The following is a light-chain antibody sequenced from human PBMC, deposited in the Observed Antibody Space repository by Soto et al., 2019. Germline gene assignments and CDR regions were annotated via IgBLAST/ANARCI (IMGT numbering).Light chain of an antibody. V-gene: IGLV2-14*01. CDR2: EVS. J-gene: IGLJ7*01. Sequence: QSALTQPASVSGSPGQSIAISCTGTSSDVMTYKYVSWYQQHPGKAPKLMIYEVSIRPSGVSDRFSGSKSGNTASLTISGLRPEDEAYYYCCSYAGSTTRVVFGGGTQLTVL. CDR3: CSYAGSTTRVV. CDR1: SSDVMTYKY.